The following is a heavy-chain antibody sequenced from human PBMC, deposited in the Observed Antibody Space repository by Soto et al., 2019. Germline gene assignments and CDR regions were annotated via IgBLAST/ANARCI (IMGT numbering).Heavy chain of an antibody. CDR1: GYTFTSYG. Sequence: GASVKVSCKASGYTFTSYGISWVRQAPGQGLEWMGWISAYNGNTNYAQKLQGRVTMTTDTSTSTAYMELRSLRSDDTAVYYCARAPSITIFGVDYYYYGMDVWGQGTTVTVSS. D-gene: IGHD3-3*01. CDR3: ARAPSITIFGVDYYYYGMDV. CDR2: ISAYNGNT. V-gene: IGHV1-18*04. J-gene: IGHJ6*02.